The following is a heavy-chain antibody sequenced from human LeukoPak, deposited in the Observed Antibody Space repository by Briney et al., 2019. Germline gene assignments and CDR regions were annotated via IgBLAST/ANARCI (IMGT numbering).Heavy chain of an antibody. CDR1: GGSISSYY. CDR2: IYTSGST. CDR3: AGYYYDSSGPTFDY. J-gene: IGHJ4*02. V-gene: IGHV4-4*07. D-gene: IGHD3-22*01. Sequence: PSETLSLTCTVSGGSISSYYWSWIRQPAGKGLEWIGRIYTSGSTNYNPSLKSRVTMSVDTSKNQFSLKLSSVTAADTAVYYCAGYYYDSSGPTFDYWGQGTLVTVSS.